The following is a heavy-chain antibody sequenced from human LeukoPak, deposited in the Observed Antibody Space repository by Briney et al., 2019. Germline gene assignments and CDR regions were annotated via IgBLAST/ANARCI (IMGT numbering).Heavy chain of an antibody. D-gene: IGHD3-22*01. Sequence: SETLSLTCSVSGGSISSYCWSWIRQPAGKGLEWIGRICTSGSTKYKPSLKSRVTMSVDTSKNQFSLKLSSVTAADTAVYYCARDAPISGYYDSSGSQLDYWGQGTLVTVSS. J-gene: IGHJ4*02. CDR2: ICTSGST. CDR3: ARDAPISGYYDSSGSQLDY. CDR1: GGSISSYC. V-gene: IGHV4-4*07.